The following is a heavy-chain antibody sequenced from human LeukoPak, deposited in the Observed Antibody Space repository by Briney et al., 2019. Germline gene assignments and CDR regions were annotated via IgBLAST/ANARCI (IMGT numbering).Heavy chain of an antibody. CDR1: GFTLNTYS. CDR3: ARVYTSSWYDY. Sequence: GGSLTLSCAATGFTLNTYSMNWVRQAAGKGLDWVSYISSSSSTIKYADSVKGRFTISRDKAKNSLFLQMNSLRAEDTAVYYCARVYTSSWYDYWGQGTLVTVSS. J-gene: IGHJ4*02. CDR2: ISSSSSTI. V-gene: IGHV3-48*01. D-gene: IGHD6-13*01.